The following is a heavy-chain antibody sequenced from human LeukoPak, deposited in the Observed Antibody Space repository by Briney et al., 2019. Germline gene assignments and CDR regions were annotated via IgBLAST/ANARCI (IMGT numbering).Heavy chain of an antibody. CDR2: IYHSGSP. CDR1: GGSIRSGGYS. V-gene: IGHV4-30-2*01. CDR3: ACAKTMVYWNFDL. D-gene: IGHD4/OR15-4a*01. J-gene: IGHJ2*01. Sequence: SETLSLTCAVSGGSIRSGGYSWSWIRQPPGKGLEWIGYIYHSGSPYYNPSLKSRVTISVDRSKNQFSLKLSSVTAADTAVYYCACAKTMVYWNFDLWGRGTLVTVSS.